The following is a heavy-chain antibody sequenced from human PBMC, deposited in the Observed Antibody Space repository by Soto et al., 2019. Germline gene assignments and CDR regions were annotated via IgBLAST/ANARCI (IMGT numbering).Heavy chain of an antibody. CDR2: IYYTGTT. V-gene: IGHV4-59*08. D-gene: IGHD3-22*01. Sequence: PSETLSLTCTVSGGSISSYYWSWIRQPPGKGLEWIGYIYYTGTTTYNPSIKSRVTISVDSSKNQFSLNLTSVSAADTAVYYCARLGGFYQSLDSWGQGTLVTLSS. J-gene: IGHJ5*01. CDR1: GGSISSYY. CDR3: ARLGGFYQSLDS.